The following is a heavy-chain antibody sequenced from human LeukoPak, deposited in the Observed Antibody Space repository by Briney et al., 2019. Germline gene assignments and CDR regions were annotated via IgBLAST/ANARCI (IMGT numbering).Heavy chain of an antibody. Sequence: GGSLRLSCAASGFTFSSYGMHWVRQAPGKGLEWVAFIRYDGSNKYYADSVKGRFTISRDNSKNTLYLQMNSLRAEDTAVFYCAKDRDDYVWGSYLGAFDIWGQGTMVTVSS. CDR2: IRYDGSNK. V-gene: IGHV3-30*02. CDR3: AKDRDDYVWGSYLGAFDI. J-gene: IGHJ3*02. D-gene: IGHD3-16*01. CDR1: GFTFSSYG.